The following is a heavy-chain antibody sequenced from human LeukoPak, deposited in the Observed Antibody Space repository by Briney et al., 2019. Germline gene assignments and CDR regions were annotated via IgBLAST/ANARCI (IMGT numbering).Heavy chain of an antibody. CDR3: ARHIPVSYDAFDL. V-gene: IGHV4-59*08. D-gene: IGHD6-19*01. J-gene: IGHJ3*01. CDR1: DGSITGYY. CDR2: VYYTGRT. Sequence: SETLSLTCTVSDGSITGYYWSWIRQPPGKGLEWIAYVYYTGRTLYNPSLESRVTISVDTSKTQFSLKLTSVTAADTAVYYCARHIPVSYDAFDLWGRGTTVTVSS.